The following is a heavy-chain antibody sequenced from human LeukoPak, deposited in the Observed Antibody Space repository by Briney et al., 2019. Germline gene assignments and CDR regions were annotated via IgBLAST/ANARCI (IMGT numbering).Heavy chain of an antibody. CDR3: ARDGGWELPRFDP. V-gene: IGHV4-59*01. CDR2: IYHSGST. D-gene: IGHD1-26*01. CDR1: GGSISSYY. Sequence: SETLSLTCTVSGGSISSYYWSWIRQPPGKGLEWIGYIYHSGSTNYNPSLKSRVNISVDTSKNQFSLKLSSVTAADTAVYYCARDGGWELPRFDPWGQGTLVTVSS. J-gene: IGHJ5*02.